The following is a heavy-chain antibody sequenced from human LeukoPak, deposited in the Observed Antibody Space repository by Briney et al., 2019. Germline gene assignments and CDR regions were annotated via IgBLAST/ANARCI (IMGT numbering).Heavy chain of an antibody. J-gene: IGHJ4*02. D-gene: IGHD3-3*01. CDR2: IYYSGST. CDR1: GYSISSSSYY. Sequence: SETLSLTCSVSGYSISSSSYYWGWIRQPPGKGLEWIGSIYYSGSTYYNPSLKSRVTISVDTSKNQFSLKLSSVTAADTAVYYCARDSADFWSGYPIYRFDYWGQGTLVTVSS. CDR3: ARDSADFWSGYPIYRFDY. V-gene: IGHV4-39*07.